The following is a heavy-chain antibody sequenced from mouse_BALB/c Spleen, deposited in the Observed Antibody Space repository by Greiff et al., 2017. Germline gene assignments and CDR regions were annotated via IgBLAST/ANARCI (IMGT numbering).Heavy chain of an antibody. CDR2: INPSNGGT. J-gene: IGHJ3*01. CDR1: GYTFTSYY. Sequence: QVQLQQSGAELVKPGASVKLSCKASGYTFTSYYMYWVKQRPGQGLEWIGEINPSNGGTNFNEKFKSKATLTVDKSSSTAYMQLSSLTSEDSAVYYCTRDYYGSSVAWFAYWGQGTLVTVSA. D-gene: IGHD1-1*01. CDR3: TRDYYGSSVAWFAY. V-gene: IGHV1S81*02.